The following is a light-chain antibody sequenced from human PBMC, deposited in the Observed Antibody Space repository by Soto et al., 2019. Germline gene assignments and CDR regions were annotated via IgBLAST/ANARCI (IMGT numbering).Light chain of an antibody. CDR1: SSDVGGYNY. CDR3: SSYTSGSPYV. V-gene: IGLV2-14*01. J-gene: IGLJ1*01. Sequence: ALTQPASVSGSPGQSITISCTGTSSDVGGYNYVSWYQQHPGKAPKLLIYGVSNRPSGASNRFSGSKSGNTASLTISGLQAEDEADYYCSSYTSGSPYVFGTGTKVTVL. CDR2: GVS.